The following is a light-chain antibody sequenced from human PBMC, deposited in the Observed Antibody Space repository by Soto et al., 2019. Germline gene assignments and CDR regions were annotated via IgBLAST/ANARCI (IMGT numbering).Light chain of an antibody. Sequence: SALTQPASVSGSPGQSITISCTGTSSDVGAYDFVSWYQQHPDKAPKLMIYEVSNRPSGVSNRFSGSKSVNTATLTISGLQAEDEADYYCSSYTSSSTRVFGTGTKVTVI. CDR3: SSYTSSSTRV. V-gene: IGLV2-14*03. CDR1: SSDVGAYDF. J-gene: IGLJ1*01. CDR2: EVS.